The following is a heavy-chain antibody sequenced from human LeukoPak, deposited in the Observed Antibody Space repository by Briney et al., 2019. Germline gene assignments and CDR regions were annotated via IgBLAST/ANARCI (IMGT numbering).Heavy chain of an antibody. Sequence: PGGSLRLSCAASGFTFSNYWMNWVRQAPGKGLEWVAKIKPDGSEKYYVDSVKGRFTISRDNAKNSLYLQMSSLSAEDTAVYYCLAAGGYWGQGTLVTVS. CDR1: GFTFSNYW. CDR3: LAAGGY. V-gene: IGHV3-7*01. J-gene: IGHJ4*02. D-gene: IGHD3-10*01. CDR2: IKPDGSEK.